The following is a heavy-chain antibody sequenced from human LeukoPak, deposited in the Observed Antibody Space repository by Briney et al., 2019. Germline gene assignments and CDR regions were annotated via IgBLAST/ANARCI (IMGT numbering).Heavy chain of an antibody. D-gene: IGHD3-9*01. CDR1: GFTFSDYY. V-gene: IGHV3-11*04. Sequence: GGSLRLSCAASGFTFSDYYMSWIRQAPGKGLEWVSYISSSGSTIYYADSVKGRFTISRDNAKNSLYLQMNGLRAEDTAVYYCVRVRSVLRYFDWLPDYFDYWGQGTLVTVSS. J-gene: IGHJ4*02. CDR2: ISSSGSTI. CDR3: VRVRSVLRYFDWLPDYFDY.